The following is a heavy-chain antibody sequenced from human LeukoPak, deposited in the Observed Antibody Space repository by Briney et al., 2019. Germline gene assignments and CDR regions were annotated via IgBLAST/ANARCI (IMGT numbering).Heavy chain of an antibody. CDR1: GFTFSSYA. V-gene: IGHV3-23*01. J-gene: IGHJ4*02. D-gene: IGHD3-22*01. CDR2: ICGSGGST. Sequence: GASLRLSCAASGFTFSSYAMSWVRQAPGGGLEWVSAICGSGGSTYYADSVKGWFTISRDNSKNTLYLQMNSLRAEDTAVYYCAKDLEYDSSGYYFFDYWGQGTLVTVSS. CDR3: AKDLEYDSSGYYFFDY.